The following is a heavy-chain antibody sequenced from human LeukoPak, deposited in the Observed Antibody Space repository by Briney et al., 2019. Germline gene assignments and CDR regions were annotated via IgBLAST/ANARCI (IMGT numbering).Heavy chain of an antibody. D-gene: IGHD5-12*01. CDR2: IIPIFGTA. CDR3: ARGSSYSGYDPYYYYMDV. Sequence: SVKVSCKASGGTFSSYAISWVRQAPGQGLEWMGGIIPIFGTANYAQKFQGRVTITTDESTSTAYMELSSLRSEDTAVYYCARGSSYSGYDPYYYYMDVWGKGTTVTVSS. V-gene: IGHV1-69*05. J-gene: IGHJ6*03. CDR1: GGTFSSYA.